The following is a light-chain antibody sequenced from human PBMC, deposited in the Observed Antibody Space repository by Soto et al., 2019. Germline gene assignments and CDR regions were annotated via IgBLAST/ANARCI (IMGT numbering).Light chain of an antibody. CDR3: QQYGSSPRA. V-gene: IGKV3-20*01. Sequence: ESVLTQSPGTLSLSPGERATLSCRASQSVTSSYLAWYQQKPGQAPRLLIYGASSRATGIPDRFSGSGSGTDFTLTISRLEPEDFVVYYCQQYGSSPRAFGQGTKVESK. J-gene: IGKJ1*01. CDR2: GAS. CDR1: QSVTSSY.